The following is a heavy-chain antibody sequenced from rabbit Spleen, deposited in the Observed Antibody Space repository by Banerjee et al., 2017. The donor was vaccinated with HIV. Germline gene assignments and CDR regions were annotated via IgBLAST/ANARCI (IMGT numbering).Heavy chain of an antibody. CDR2: IIPIFGVT. CDR3: VRGASSSGYYSL. CDR1: GIDFTKYY. Sequence: QLTETGGGLVQPGGSLTLSCKASGIDFTKYYITWVRQAPGKGLEWIGYIIPIFGVTYYANWVNGRFTISSHNAQNTVDLQLNSLTAADTATYFCVRGASSSGYYSLWGPGTLVTVS. D-gene: IGHD1-1*01. J-gene: IGHJ4*01. V-gene: IGHV1S7*01.